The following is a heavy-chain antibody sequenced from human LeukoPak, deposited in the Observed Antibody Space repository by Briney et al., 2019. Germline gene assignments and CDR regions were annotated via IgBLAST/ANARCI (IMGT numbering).Heavy chain of an antibody. CDR3: ARDMSRYYDSSGYPRYAFDI. Sequence: PSETLSLTCAVYGGSFSGYYWSWIRQPPGKGLEWIGEINHSGSTNYNPSLKSRVTISVDTSKNQFSLKLSSVTAADTAVYYCARDMSRYYDSSGYPRYAFDIWGQGTMVTDSS. J-gene: IGHJ3*02. D-gene: IGHD3-22*01. V-gene: IGHV4-34*01. CDR2: INHSGST. CDR1: GGSFSGYY.